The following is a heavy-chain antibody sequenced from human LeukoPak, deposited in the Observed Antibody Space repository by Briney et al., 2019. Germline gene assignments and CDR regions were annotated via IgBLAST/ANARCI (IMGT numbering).Heavy chain of an antibody. CDR3: ARESLAVAGTFY. CDR2: ISSSSSSYI. V-gene: IGHV3-21*01. CDR1: GFTFSSYS. D-gene: IGHD6-19*01. Sequence: GGSLRLSCAASGFTFSSYSMNWVRQAPGKGLEWVSSISSSSSSYIYYADSVKGRFTISRDNAKNSLYLQMNSLRAEDTAVYYCARESLAVAGTFYWGQGTLVTVSS. J-gene: IGHJ4*02.